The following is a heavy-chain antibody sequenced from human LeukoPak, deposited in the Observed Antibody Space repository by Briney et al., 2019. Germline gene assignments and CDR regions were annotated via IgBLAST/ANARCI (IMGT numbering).Heavy chain of an antibody. D-gene: IGHD5-18*01. CDR2: INSDGSST. V-gene: IGHV3-74*01. J-gene: IGHJ5*02. Sequence: GGSLRLSCTASGFTFSGYWMHWVRQAPGKGLVWVTRINSDGSSTNYADSVKGRFTISRDNAKNTLYLQMNTLRAEDTAVYYCARGGTYSSGLPGSWGQGTLVTVSS. CDR3: ARGGTYSSGLPGS. CDR1: GFTFSGYW.